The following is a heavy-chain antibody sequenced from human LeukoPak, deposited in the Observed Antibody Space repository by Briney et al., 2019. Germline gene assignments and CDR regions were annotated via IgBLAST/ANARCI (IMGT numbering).Heavy chain of an antibody. Sequence: GRSLRLSCTGSGFTFGDHSMSWVRQAPGKGLEWIGFITSKPYGETSHYAASVSGRFTFSRDDSKSTAYLQMNSLKTEDTAVYYCVRHDGMVLPVWGQGALVTVSS. CDR1: GFTFGDHS. V-gene: IGHV3-49*04. CDR2: ITSKPYGETS. D-gene: IGHD3-3*01. J-gene: IGHJ4*02. CDR3: VRHDGMVLPV.